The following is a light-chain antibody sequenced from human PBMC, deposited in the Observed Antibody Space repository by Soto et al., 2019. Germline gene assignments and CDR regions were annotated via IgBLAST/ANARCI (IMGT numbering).Light chain of an antibody. CDR2: EGT. V-gene: IGLV2-23*01. J-gene: IGLJ2*01. Sequence: QSALTPPASVFGSPGQSLTISCTGSSTDVGSSKFVSWYQLHPGKAPKLMIYEGTKRPSGTSNRFSGSYSGNTASLTISGLQTEDEADYYCCSHAATYTVVYGGGTKLTVL. CDR3: CSHAATYTVV. CDR1: STDVGSSKF.